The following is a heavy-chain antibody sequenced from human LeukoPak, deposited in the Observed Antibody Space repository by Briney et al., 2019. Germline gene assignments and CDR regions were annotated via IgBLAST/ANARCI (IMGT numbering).Heavy chain of an antibody. J-gene: IGHJ4*02. Sequence: PSETLSLTCTVSGGSISSGSYYWSWIRQPAGKGLEWIGRIYTSGSTNYNPSLKSRVTISVDTSKNQFSLKLSSVTAADTAVYYCARVQLWPLYIFDYWGQGTLVTVSS. D-gene: IGHD5-18*01. CDR1: GGSISSGSYY. CDR3: ARVQLWPLYIFDY. CDR2: IYTSGST. V-gene: IGHV4-61*02.